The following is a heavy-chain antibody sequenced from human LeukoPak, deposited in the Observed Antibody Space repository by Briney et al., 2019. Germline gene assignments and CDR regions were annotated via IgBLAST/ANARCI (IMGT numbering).Heavy chain of an antibody. CDR2: ISDSGGRT. J-gene: IGHJ4*02. CDR3: AKRGVVIRVILVGFHKEAYYFDS. D-gene: IGHD2-2*01. V-gene: IGHV3-23*01. CDR1: GITLSNDG. Sequence: GGSLRLSCAVSGITLSNDGMSWGRQAPGKGLEWVAGISDSGGRTNYADSVKGRFTISRDNTKNTLYLQMNSLRAEDSAVYFCAKRGVVIRVILVGFHKEAYYFDSWGQGALVTVSS.